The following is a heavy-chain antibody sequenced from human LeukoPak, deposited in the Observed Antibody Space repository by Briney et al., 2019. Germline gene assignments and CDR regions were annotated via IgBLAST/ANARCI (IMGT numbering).Heavy chain of an antibody. V-gene: IGHV3-21*01. CDR2: ITTSSTYT. CDR3: AREGDCSSTSCYYNWFDP. Sequence: GGSLRLSCAASGFSFSSYNMNWVRQAPGKVLEWVSSITTSSTYTFYADSVKGRFTISRDNAKNSLYLQMNSLRVEDTAVYYCAREGDCSSTSCYYNWFDPWGQGTLVTVSS. CDR1: GFSFSSYN. J-gene: IGHJ5*02. D-gene: IGHD2-2*01.